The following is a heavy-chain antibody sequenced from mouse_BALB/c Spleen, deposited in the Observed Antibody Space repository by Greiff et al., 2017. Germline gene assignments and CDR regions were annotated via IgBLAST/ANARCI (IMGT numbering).Heavy chain of an antibody. Sequence: EVQLVESGPGLVKPSQSLSLTCSVTGYSITSGYYWNWIRQFPGNKLEWMGYISYDGSNNYNPSLKNRISITRDTSKNQFFLKLNSVTTEDTATYYCASLYYYGRGYWGQGTTLTVSS. V-gene: IGHV3-6*02. D-gene: IGHD1-1*01. J-gene: IGHJ2*01. CDR2: ISYDGSN. CDR1: GYSITSGYY. CDR3: ASLYYYGRGY.